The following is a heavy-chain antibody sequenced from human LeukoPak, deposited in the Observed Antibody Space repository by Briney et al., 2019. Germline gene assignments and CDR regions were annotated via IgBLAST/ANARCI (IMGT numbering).Heavy chain of an antibody. J-gene: IGHJ4*02. Sequence: GGSLRLSCAASGFTFSAHYMSWIRQAPGKGLESVSYISGSGTEIYYVDSVKGRFTISSDNAKNSLYLQMNSLRAEGAAIYYCARGHWGLDYWGQGTLVTVSS. CDR1: GFTFSAHY. V-gene: IGHV3-11*01. D-gene: IGHD7-27*01. CDR2: ISGSGTEI. CDR3: ARGHWGLDY.